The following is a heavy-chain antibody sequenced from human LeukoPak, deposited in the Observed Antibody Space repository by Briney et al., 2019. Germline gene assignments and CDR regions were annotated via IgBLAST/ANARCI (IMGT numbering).Heavy chain of an antibody. CDR2: IYYSGST. CDR1: GGSISSSSYY. Sequence: SETLSLTCTVSGGSISSSSYYWGWIRQPPGKGLEWIGSIYYSGSTYYNPSLKSRVTISVDTSKNQFSLKLSSVTAADTAVYYCARACLSFGCYYYYYGMDVWGQGTTVTVSS. D-gene: IGHD3-10*01. V-gene: IGHV4-39*07. J-gene: IGHJ6*02. CDR3: ARACLSFGCYYYYYGMDV.